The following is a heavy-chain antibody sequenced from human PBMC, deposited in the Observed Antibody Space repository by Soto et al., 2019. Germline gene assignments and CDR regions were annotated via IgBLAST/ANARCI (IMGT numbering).Heavy chain of an antibody. V-gene: IGHV4-59*01. J-gene: IGHJ6*03. Sequence: SETLSLTCTVSGVSISSYYWSWIRQPPGKGLEWIGYIYYSGSTNYNPSLKSRVTIPVDTSKNQFSLKLSSVTAADTAVYYCARAGAAARFYYCYYMDVWGKGTTVTVSS. CDR1: GVSISSYY. CDR2: IYYSGST. CDR3: ARAGAAARFYYCYYMDV. D-gene: IGHD6-25*01.